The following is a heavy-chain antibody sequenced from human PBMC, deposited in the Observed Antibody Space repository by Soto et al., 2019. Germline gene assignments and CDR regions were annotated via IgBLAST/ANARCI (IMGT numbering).Heavy chain of an antibody. Sequence: ASVKVSCKASGGTFSSYAISWVRQAPGHGLEWMGGIIPIFGTANYAQKFQGRVTITADESTSTAYMELSSLRSEDTAVYYCARDRRGYYDSSGYSRYYFDYWGQGTLVTVSS. CDR3: ARDRRGYYDSSGYSRYYFDY. V-gene: IGHV1-69*13. CDR1: GGTFSSYA. CDR2: IIPIFGTA. D-gene: IGHD3-22*01. J-gene: IGHJ4*02.